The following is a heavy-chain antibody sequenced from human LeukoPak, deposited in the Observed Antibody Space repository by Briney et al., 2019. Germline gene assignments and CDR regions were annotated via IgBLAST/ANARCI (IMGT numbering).Heavy chain of an antibody. CDR1: GFSFSNFG. CDR2: IRYDGSNE. D-gene: IGHD3-3*01. J-gene: IGHJ4*02. CDR3: ARDLGIFGDFDY. V-gene: IGHV3-30*02. Sequence: GGSLRLSCTTSGFSFSNFGMHWVRQAPDKGLEWLAFIRYDGSNEYSADSVKGRFTISRDNSRNALFLQMDSLRSEDTAVYYCARDLGIFGDFDYWGQGTLVIVSS.